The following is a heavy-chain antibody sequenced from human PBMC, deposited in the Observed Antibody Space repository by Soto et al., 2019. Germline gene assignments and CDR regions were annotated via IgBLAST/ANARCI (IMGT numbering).Heavy chain of an antibody. Sequence: GGSLRLSCAASGFTFSSYAMHWVRQAPGKGLEWVAVISYDGSNKYYADSVKGRFTISRDNSKNTLYLQMNSLRAEDTAVYYCARDTGVLRWFGELFGWFDPWGQGTLVTVSS. V-gene: IGHV3-30-3*01. CDR1: GFTFSSYA. CDR3: ARDTGVLRWFGELFGWFDP. CDR2: ISYDGSNK. D-gene: IGHD3-10*01. J-gene: IGHJ5*02.